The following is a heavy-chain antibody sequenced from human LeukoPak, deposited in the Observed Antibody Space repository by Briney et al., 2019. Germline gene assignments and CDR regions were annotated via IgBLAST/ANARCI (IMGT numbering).Heavy chain of an antibody. Sequence: GGSLRLSCAASGFTFSCYDMHWVRQATGKGLEWVSAIGTAGDTYYPGSVKGRFTISRENAKNSLYLQMNSLRAGDTAVYYCARRMGYCSSTSCPPGGYYYGMDVWGQGTTVTVSS. CDR3: ARRMGYCSSTSCPPGGYYYGMDV. D-gene: IGHD2-2*01. V-gene: IGHV3-13*01. J-gene: IGHJ6*02. CDR2: IGTAGDT. CDR1: GFTFSCYD.